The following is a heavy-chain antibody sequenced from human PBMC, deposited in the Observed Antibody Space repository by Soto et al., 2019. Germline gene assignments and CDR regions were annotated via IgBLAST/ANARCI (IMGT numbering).Heavy chain of an antibody. CDR2: IWYDGSNK. J-gene: IGHJ6*02. CDR1: GFTFSSYG. D-gene: IGHD4-17*01. V-gene: IGHV3-33*01. CDR3: ARATTVTTDYCMDV. Sequence: QVQLVESGGGVVQPGRSLRLSCAASGFTFSSYGMHWVRQAPGKGLEWVAVIWYDGSNKYYADSVKGRFTISRDNSKNTLYLQMNRLRAEDTAVYSCARATTVTTDYCMDVWGQGTTVTFAS.